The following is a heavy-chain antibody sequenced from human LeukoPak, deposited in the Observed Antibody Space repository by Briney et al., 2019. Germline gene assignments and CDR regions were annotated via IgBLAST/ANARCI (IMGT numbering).Heavy chain of an antibody. CDR1: GGSISSYY. V-gene: IGHV4-59*01. CDR3: ARCSGWIYYFDY. CDR2: IYYSGST. Sequence: SETLSLTCTVSGGSISSYYWSWIRQPPGKGLEWIRYIYYSGSTNYNPSLKSRVTISVDTSKNQFSLKLSSVTAADMAVYYCARCSGWIYYFDYWGQGTLVTVSS. D-gene: IGHD6-19*01. J-gene: IGHJ4*02.